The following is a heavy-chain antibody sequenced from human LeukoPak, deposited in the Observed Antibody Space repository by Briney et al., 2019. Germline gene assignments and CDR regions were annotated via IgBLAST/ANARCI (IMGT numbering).Heavy chain of an antibody. D-gene: IGHD3-10*01. Sequence: SETLSLTCTVSGSSVSSGGYYWSWIRQRPGKGLEWIGYIYYSGTTYYNPSLKSRVTISVDTSKNQFSLKLSSVTAADTAVYYCARATGYYYGSGRDGSDYYYYGMDVWGQGTTVTVSS. CDR3: ARATGYYYGSGRDGSDYYYYGMDV. J-gene: IGHJ6*02. V-gene: IGHV4-31*03. CDR1: GSSVSSGGYY. CDR2: IYYSGTT.